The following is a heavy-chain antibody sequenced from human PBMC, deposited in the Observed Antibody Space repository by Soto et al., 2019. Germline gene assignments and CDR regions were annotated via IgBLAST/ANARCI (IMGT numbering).Heavy chain of an antibody. CDR1: GFTVSSNY. CDR2: IYSGGST. Sequence: EVQLVESGGGLIQPGGSLRLSCAASGFTVSSNYMSWVRQAPGKGLEWVSVIYSGGSTYYADSVQGRFTISRDNSKNTMYLKMNRVRAEDTAVYYCERHIRPGGVSGWYVVDYWGQGNLVNVSS. J-gene: IGHJ4*02. CDR3: ERHIRPGGVSGWYVVDY. V-gene: IGHV3-53*01. D-gene: IGHD6-19*01.